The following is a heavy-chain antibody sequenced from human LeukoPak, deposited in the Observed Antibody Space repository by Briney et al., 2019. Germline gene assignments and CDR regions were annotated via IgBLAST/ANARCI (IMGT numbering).Heavy chain of an antibody. D-gene: IGHD2-2*01. Sequence: SETLSLTCTVSGGSISSYYWSWIRQPAGKGLEWIGRIYTSGSTNYNPSLKSRVTMSVDTSKNQFSLKLSSVTAADTAVYYCARGSGRALYCSSTSCYGYMDVWGKGTTVTISS. CDR3: ARGSGRALYCSSTSCYGYMDV. CDR2: IYTSGST. J-gene: IGHJ6*03. CDR1: GGSISSYY. V-gene: IGHV4-4*07.